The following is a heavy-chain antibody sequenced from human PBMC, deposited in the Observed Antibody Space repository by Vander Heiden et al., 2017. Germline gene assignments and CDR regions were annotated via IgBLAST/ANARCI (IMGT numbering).Heavy chain of an antibody. J-gene: IGHJ5*02. CDR1: GFTFSDYS. CDR2: ISSSGGSI. Sequence: EVQLVESGGDLVQPGGSLRLSCVVSGFTFSDYSMNWVRQAPGKGLEWLSYISSSGGSISYADSVKGRFTISRDNAKNSVYLQMNSLTDEDTAVYYCARGVKPVATESVDPWGQGTLVTVSS. CDR3: ARGVKPVATESVDP. V-gene: IGHV3-48*02. D-gene: IGHD2-2*01.